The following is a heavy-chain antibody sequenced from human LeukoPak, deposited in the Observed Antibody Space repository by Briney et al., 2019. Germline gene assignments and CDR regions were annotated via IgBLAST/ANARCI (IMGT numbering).Heavy chain of an antibody. Sequence: GGSLRLSCAASGFTFSSYAMIWVRQAPGKGLEWVSAISGSGGSTYYADSVKGRFTISRDNSKNTLYLQMNSMRAEDTAVYYCAKDLLRYFDWLLYVSPFDYWGQGTLVTVSS. CDR2: ISGSGGST. CDR3: AKDLLRYFDWLLYVSPFDY. J-gene: IGHJ4*02. V-gene: IGHV3-23*01. D-gene: IGHD3-9*01. CDR1: GFTFSSYA.